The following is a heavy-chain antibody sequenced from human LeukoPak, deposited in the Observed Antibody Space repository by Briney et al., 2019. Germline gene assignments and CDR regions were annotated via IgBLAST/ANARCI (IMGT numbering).Heavy chain of an antibody. CDR3: AQIGTVGLIES. CDR1: GVTFSTYA. V-gene: IGHV3-23*01. J-gene: IGHJ5*02. D-gene: IGHD4-23*01. CDR2: ISDSGGTT. Sequence: GGSLRLSCAASGVTFSTYAMSWVRQTPGKGLEWVSSISDSGGTTVYADSVKGRFTISRDNSKNTLHQQMNSLRAEDTAVYYCAQIGTVGLIESWGQGTLVTVSS.